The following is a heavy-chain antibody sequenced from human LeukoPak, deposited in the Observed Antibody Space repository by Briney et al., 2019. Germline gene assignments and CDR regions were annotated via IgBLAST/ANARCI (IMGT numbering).Heavy chain of an antibody. CDR2: INPNSGGT. J-gene: IGHJ4*02. CDR1: GYTFTVYY. Sequence: ASVKVSCKASGYTFTVYYMHWVRQAPGQGLEWMGWINPNSGGTNYAQKFRGRVTMTRDTSISTAYMELSRLRSDDTAVYYCARVAPLRLGELSFLRFWDYWGQGTLVTVSS. CDR3: ARVAPLRLGELSFLRFWDY. D-gene: IGHD3-16*02. V-gene: IGHV1-2*02.